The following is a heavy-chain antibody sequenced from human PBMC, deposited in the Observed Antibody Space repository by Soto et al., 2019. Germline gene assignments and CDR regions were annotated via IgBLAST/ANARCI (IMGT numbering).Heavy chain of an antibody. Sequence: GASVKVSCKASGGTFSSYTISWVRQAPGQGLEWMGRIIPILGIANYAQKFQGRVTITADKSTSTAYMELSSLRSEDTAVYYCARGFLGTTVTTSPPVTSSDYYYYYYMDVWGKGTTVTVSS. D-gene: IGHD4-4*01. CDR1: GGTFSSYT. J-gene: IGHJ6*03. CDR2: IIPILGIA. V-gene: IGHV1-69*02. CDR3: ARGFLGTTVTTSPPVTSSDYYYYYYMDV.